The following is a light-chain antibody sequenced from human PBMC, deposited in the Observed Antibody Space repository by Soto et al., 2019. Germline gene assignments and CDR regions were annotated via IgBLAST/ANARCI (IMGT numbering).Light chain of an antibody. J-gene: IGKJ1*01. CDR1: QYINTR. V-gene: IGKV3-11*01. CDR2: QTS. Sequence: IVLTHSPATLSSFPGDRVTLSFRASQYINTRLAWYQHRPGQAPRLLIYQTSIRAAGIPARFSASGSGTDFTLTISDVQPEDFALYYCHQRQSWPRTFGQGTKVDIK. CDR3: HQRQSWPRT.